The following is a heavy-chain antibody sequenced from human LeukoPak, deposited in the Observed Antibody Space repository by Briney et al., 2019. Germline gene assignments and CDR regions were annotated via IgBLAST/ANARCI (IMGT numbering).Heavy chain of an antibody. CDR1: GFTFSSYA. J-gene: IGHJ4*02. CDR2: ISGSGGST. Sequence: PGGSLRLSCAASGFTFSSYAMSWVRQAPGKGLEWVSAISGSGGSTYYADSVKGRFTISRDNSKNTLYLQMNSLRAEDTAVYYCAKGDWKQWLVNRRAYYFDYWGQGTLVTVSS. D-gene: IGHD6-19*01. V-gene: IGHV3-23*01. CDR3: AKGDWKQWLVNRRAYYFDY.